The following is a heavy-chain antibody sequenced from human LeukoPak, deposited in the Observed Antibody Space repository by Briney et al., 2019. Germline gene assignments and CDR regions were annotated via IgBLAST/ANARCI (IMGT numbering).Heavy chain of an antibody. CDR1: GFTFSSYS. Sequence: GGSLRLSCAASGFTFSSYSMNWVRQAPGKGLEWVSSISSSSSYIYYADSVKGRFTISRDNAKNSPYLQMNSLRAEDTAVYYCARDLWSSSYNHYYGMDVWGQGTTVTVSS. V-gene: IGHV3-21*01. CDR2: ISSSSSYI. CDR3: ARDLWSSSYNHYYGMDV. D-gene: IGHD6-13*01. J-gene: IGHJ6*02.